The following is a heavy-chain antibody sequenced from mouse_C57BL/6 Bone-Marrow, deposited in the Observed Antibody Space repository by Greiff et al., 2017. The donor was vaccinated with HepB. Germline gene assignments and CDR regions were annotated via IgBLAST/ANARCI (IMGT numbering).Heavy chain of an antibody. Sequence: EVNLEESGGGLVKPGWSLKLSCAASGFTFSDYGMHWVRQTPVKGLEWVAYISSCSSTIYYADTVKGRFTFARDNAKNTMFLQMTRLRSEDTAMYYCARGLGRGWFAYWGQGTLVTVSA. CDR3: ARGLGRGWFAY. CDR1: GFTFSDYG. CDR2: ISSCSSTI. J-gene: IGHJ3*01. D-gene: IGHD2-4*01. V-gene: IGHV5-17*01.